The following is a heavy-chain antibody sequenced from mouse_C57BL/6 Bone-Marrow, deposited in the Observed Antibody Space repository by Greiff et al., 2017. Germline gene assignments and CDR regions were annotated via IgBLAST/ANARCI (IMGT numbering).Heavy chain of an antibody. CDR2: IDPTSGGT. V-gene: IGHV1-72*01. Sequence: QVQLQQPGAELVKPGASVKLSCKASGYTFTSYWMHWVKQRPGRGLEWIGRIDPTSGGTNYNEKFKSKATLTVDKPSSTAYMQLSSLTSEDSAVYYCARGPPYYGSSIYAMDYWGQGTSVTVSS. CDR1: GYTFTSYW. J-gene: IGHJ4*01. CDR3: ARGPPYYGSSIYAMDY. D-gene: IGHD1-1*01.